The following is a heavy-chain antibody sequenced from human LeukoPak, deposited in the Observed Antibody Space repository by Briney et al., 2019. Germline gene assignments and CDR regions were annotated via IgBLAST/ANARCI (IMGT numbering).Heavy chain of an antibody. CDR2: INPSGGST. J-gene: IGHJ4*02. Sequence: ASVKVSCKASGYTFSNYLIHWVRQAPGQGLEWMGIINPSGGSTSYAQKFQGRVTMTRDTSTSTVYMELSSLRSEDTAVYYCARALLTEGEDYWGQGTLVTVSS. CDR1: GYTFSNYL. V-gene: IGHV1-46*01. CDR3: ARALLTEGEDY. D-gene: IGHD3-16*01.